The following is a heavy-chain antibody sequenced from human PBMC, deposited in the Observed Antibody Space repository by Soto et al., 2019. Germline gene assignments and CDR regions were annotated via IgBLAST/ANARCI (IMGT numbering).Heavy chain of an antibody. Sequence: SETLSLTCAVYGGSFSGYYWSWIRQPPGKGLEWIGEINHSGSTNYNPSLKSRVTISVDTSKNQFSLKLSSVTAADTAVYYCARVAPRDFWSGYYIPYYYYGMDFWGQGTTVTVSS. J-gene: IGHJ6*02. CDR1: GGSFSGYY. V-gene: IGHV4-34*01. CDR3: ARVAPRDFWSGYYIPYYYYGMDF. D-gene: IGHD3-3*01. CDR2: INHSGST.